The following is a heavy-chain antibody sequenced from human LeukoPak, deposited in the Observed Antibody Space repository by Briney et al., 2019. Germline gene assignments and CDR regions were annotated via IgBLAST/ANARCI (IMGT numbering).Heavy chain of an antibody. CDR1: GGSISSSSYY. D-gene: IGHD3-10*01. CDR2: IYYSGST. V-gene: IGHV4-39*01. Sequence: PSETLSLTCTVSGGSISSSSYYWGWIRQPPGKGLEWIGSIYYSGSTYYNPSLKSRVTISVDTSKNQFSLKLSSVTAADTAVYYCARPEFGELSLGFDPWGQGTLVTVSS. CDR3: ARPEFGELSLGFDP. J-gene: IGHJ5*02.